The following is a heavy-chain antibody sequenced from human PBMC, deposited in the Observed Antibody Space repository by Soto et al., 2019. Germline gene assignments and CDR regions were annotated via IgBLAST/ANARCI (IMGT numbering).Heavy chain of an antibody. J-gene: IGHJ6*03. CDR1: GFTFDDYA. Sequence: VQLVESGGGLVQPGRSLRLSCAASGFTFDDYAMHWVRQAPGKGLEWVSGISWNSGSIGYADSVKGRFTISRDNAKNSLYLQMNSLRAEDTALYYCAKAAATFRYYYYMDVWGKGTTVTVSS. CDR3: AKAAATFRYYYYMDV. V-gene: IGHV3-9*01. D-gene: IGHD6-13*01. CDR2: ISWNSGSI.